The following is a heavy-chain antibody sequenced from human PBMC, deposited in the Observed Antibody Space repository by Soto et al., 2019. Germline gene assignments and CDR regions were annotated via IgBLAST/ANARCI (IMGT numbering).Heavy chain of an antibody. D-gene: IGHD2-21*01. CDR3: ARTRMIESWIDY. CDR1: GDSISTYY. Sequence: SETLSLTCDVSGDSISTYYWGWIRQPPGKGLEWIGYVYYSGSTLYNPSLESRVTLSIDMSKKQVSLKLNSVIAADTAVYYCARTRMIESWIDYWGHGTLVTVSS. J-gene: IGHJ4*01. V-gene: IGHV4-59*01. CDR2: VYYSGST.